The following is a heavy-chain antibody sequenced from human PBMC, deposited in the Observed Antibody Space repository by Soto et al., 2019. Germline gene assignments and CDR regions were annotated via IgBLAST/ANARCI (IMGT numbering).Heavy chain of an antibody. J-gene: IGHJ4*02. CDR3: AKWSDNFDSIGRPLDY. D-gene: IGHD3-22*01. CDR1: GYTFTTYQ. V-gene: IGHV1-46*01. Sequence: ASVKVSCKASGYTFTTYQMHWVRQAPGQGLEWMGIINPSGGSTVYAQKFQGRVTMTRDTSTSTVYMELSSLRSEDTAVYYCAKWSDNFDSIGRPLDYWGQGTLVTVS. CDR2: INPSGGST.